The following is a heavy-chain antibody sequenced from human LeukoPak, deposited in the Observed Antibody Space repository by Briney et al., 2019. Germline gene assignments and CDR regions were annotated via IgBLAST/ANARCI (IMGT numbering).Heavy chain of an antibody. J-gene: IGHJ4*02. D-gene: IGHD3-10*01. Sequence: PSETLSLTCTVSGGSISSGDCNWSWIRQPPGKGLEWIGYIYYSGSTYYNPSLKSRVTMSVDTSKNQFSLKLSSVTAADTAVYYCAREKRGRYYASGSYYGFRQHFDDWGEGTIVTVSS. CDR3: AREKRGRYYASGSYYGFRQHFDD. CDR2: IYYSGST. V-gene: IGHV4-30-4*08. CDR1: GGSISSGDCN.